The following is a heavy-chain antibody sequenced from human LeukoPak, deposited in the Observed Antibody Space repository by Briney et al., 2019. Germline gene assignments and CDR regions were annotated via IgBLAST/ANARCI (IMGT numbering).Heavy chain of an antibody. J-gene: IGHJ4*02. Sequence: GGSLRLSCAASGFTFSSYGMHWVRQAPGKGLEWVAVIWYDGSNKYYADSVKGRFTISRDNSKNTLYLQMNSLRAEDTAVYYCARSDIVVVPAALDYWGQGTLVPVSS. D-gene: IGHD2-2*01. CDR1: GFTFSSYG. CDR3: ARSDIVVVPAALDY. CDR2: IWYDGSNK. V-gene: IGHV3-33*01.